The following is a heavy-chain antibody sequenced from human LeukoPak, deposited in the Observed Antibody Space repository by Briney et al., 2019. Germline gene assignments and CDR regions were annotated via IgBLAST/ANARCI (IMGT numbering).Heavy chain of an antibody. V-gene: IGHV4-30-2*01. CDR3: ARLTLFDY. J-gene: IGHJ4*02. CDR2: INHSGST. CDR1: GYAIISGGFS. Sequence: SETLSLTCTVSGYAIISGGFSWNWIRQPPGKGLEWIGEINHSGSTNYNPSLKSRVTISVDTSKNQFSLKLSSVTAADTAVYYCARLTLFDYWGQGTLVTVSS.